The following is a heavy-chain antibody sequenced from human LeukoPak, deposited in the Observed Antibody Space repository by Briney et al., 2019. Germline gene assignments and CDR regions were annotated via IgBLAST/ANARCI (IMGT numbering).Heavy chain of an antibody. CDR3: ARGPPGGWEAMVRGVIITEFYNWFDP. J-gene: IGHJ5*02. D-gene: IGHD3-10*01. Sequence: GASVKVSCKASGYTFTDYYIHWVRQAPGQGLEWMGRISPNSGGTNYAQKFQGRVTMTRDTSISTAYMDLSSLRSDDTAVYYCARGPPGGWEAMVRGVIITEFYNWFDPWGQGTLVTVSS. CDR2: ISPNSGGT. CDR1: GYTFTDYY. V-gene: IGHV1-2*06.